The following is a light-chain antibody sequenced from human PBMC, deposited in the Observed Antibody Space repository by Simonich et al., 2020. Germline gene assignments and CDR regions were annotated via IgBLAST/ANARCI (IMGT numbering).Light chain of an antibody. CDR1: SIDVGGYNY. V-gene: IGLV2-11*01. Sequence: QSALTQPRSVSGSPGQSVTISCTGTSIDVGGYNYVSWYQQHPGKAPKLMIYDVSKRPSGVPDRFSGSKAGNTASLTISGLQAEDEDDYYCCSYAGSYSWVFGGGTKLTVL. J-gene: IGLJ3*02. CDR3: CSYAGSYSWV. CDR2: DVS.